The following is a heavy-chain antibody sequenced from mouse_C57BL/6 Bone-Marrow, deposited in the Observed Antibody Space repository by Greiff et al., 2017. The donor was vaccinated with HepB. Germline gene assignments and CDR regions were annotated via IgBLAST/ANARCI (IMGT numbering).Heavy chain of an antibody. CDR3: ARPGGSSYWWYFDV. CDR2: ISSGSSTI. J-gene: IGHJ1*03. Sequence: EVQLVESGGGLVKPGGSLKLSCAASGFTFSDYGMHWVRQAPEKGLEWVAYISSGSSTIYYADTVKGRFTISRDNAKNTLFLQMTSLRSEDTAMYYCARPGGSSYWWYFDVWGTGTTVTVSS. CDR1: GFTFSDYG. D-gene: IGHD1-1*01. V-gene: IGHV5-17*01.